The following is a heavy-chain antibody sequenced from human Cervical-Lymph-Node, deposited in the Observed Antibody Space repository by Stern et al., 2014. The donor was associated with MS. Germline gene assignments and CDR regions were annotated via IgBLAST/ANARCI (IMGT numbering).Heavy chain of an antibody. J-gene: IGHJ4*02. CDR2: IYYSGST. V-gene: IGHV4-59*01. D-gene: IGHD4-23*01. CDR3: ARGYGGNPIDY. Sequence: QVQLQESGPGVVKPSETLSLTCTVSGGTISSYYWSWMRQPPGKGLEWIGYIYYSGSTNYIPPLYKRLTISVDTSKTQFSLKLSSVTAADTAVYYCARGYGGNPIDYWGQGTLVTVSS. CDR1: GGTISSYY.